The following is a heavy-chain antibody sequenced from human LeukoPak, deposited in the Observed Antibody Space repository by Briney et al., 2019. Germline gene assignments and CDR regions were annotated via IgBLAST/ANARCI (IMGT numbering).Heavy chain of an antibody. CDR1: GFTLSCSA. Sequence: QTGGSLRLSCAASGFTLSCSAMSWVRQAPGKGLEWVSAITSSGGSTYYADSVKGRFTTSRDNSKNTLYLQMNSLRAEDTAVYYCAKEGRREERVKGLWSGNPRSYYYGMDVWGQGTTVTVSS. D-gene: IGHD3-3*01. CDR3: AKEGRREERVKGLWSGNPRSYYYGMDV. J-gene: IGHJ6*02. V-gene: IGHV3-23*01. CDR2: ITSSGGST.